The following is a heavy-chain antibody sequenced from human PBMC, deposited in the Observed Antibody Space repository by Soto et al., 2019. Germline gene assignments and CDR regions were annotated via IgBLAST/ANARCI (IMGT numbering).Heavy chain of an antibody. D-gene: IGHD2-15*01. CDR3: ARDCSGGSCYTQAYKFQH. V-gene: IGHV1-18*01. J-gene: IGHJ1*01. CDR2: ISPFIGNA. CDR1: GYTFTIYG. Sequence: ASVKVSCKASGYTFTIYGISWGRQAPRQGLEWMGRISPFIGNANYAQKFQGRVTITADKSTSTAYMELSSLRSEDTAVYYCARDCSGGSCYTQAYKFQHWGQGTLLTVSS.